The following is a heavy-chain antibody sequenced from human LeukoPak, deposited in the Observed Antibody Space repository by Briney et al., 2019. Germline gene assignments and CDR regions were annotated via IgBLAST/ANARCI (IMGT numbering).Heavy chain of an antibody. J-gene: IGHJ4*02. CDR1: GFTFSSYS. D-gene: IGHD2-21*02. CDR3: ARREVTEGIDY. CDR2: ISSSSSYI. Sequence: GGSLTLSCAASGFTFSSYSMNWVRQAPGKGLEWVSSISSSSSYIYYADSVKGRFTISRDNAKNSLYLQMNSLRAEDTAVYYCARREVTEGIDYWGQGTLVTVSS. V-gene: IGHV3-21*01.